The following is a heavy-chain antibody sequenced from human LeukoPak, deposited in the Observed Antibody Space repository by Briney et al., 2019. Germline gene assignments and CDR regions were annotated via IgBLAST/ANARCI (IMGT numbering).Heavy chain of an antibody. CDR1: GYSFTSYW. V-gene: IGHV5-51*01. Sequence: GESLKISCKGSGYSFTSYWIGCVRQMPGKGLEWMGIIYPGDSDTRYSPSFQGQVTISADKSISTAYLQWSSLKASDTAMYYCARHLIAAAGHVDYWGQGTLVTVSS. CDR3: ARHLIAAAGHVDY. D-gene: IGHD6-13*01. J-gene: IGHJ4*02. CDR2: IYPGDSDT.